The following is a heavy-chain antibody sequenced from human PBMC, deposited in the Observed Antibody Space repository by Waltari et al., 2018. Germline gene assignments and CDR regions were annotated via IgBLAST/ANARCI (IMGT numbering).Heavy chain of an antibody. CDR1: GGSISSGSYY. J-gene: IGHJ5*02. CDR3: ARYYGNGEGWLDP. CDR2: ISYSGTT. Sequence: QLQLQESGPGLVKPSETLSLTCTVSGGSISSGSYYWGWIRQPPGKRLESIGYISYSGTTYYNWSLKSRVTMSVDTSRDQYSLSLRSVAAADTAVYYCARYYGNGEGWLDPWGQGTLVTVPS. D-gene: IGHD3-3*01. V-gene: IGHV4-39*07.